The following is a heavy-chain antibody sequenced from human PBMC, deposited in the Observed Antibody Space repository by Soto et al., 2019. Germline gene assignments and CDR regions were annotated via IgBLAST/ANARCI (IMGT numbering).Heavy chain of an antibody. CDR1: GFTFSDYY. V-gene: IGHV3-11*01. J-gene: IGHJ6*03. CDR2: ISSSGSTI. Sequence: GGSLRLSCAASGFTFSDYYMSWIRQAPGKGLEWVSYISSSGSTIYYADSVKGRFTISRDNAKNSLYLQMNSLRAEDTAVYYCASHGYCSSTSCYERDYYYYYMDVWGKGTTVTVSS. CDR3: ASHGYCSSTSCYERDYYYYYMDV. D-gene: IGHD2-2*01.